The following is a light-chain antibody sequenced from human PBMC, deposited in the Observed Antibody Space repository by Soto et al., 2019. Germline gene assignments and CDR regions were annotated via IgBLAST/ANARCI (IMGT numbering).Light chain of an antibody. V-gene: IGKV1-5*01. Sequence: DIQMTQSPSTLSASIGDRVTITCRASQSINNWLAWYQQKPGKPPKLLIYDASTLQSGAPSRFSGSGSGTEFTLTISSLQPEDFATYYCQQLNSYFGGGTKVDIK. J-gene: IGKJ4*01. CDR1: QSINNW. CDR2: DAS. CDR3: QQLNSY.